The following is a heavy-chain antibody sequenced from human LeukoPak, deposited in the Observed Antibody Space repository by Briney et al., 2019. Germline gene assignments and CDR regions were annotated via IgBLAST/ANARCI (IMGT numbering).Heavy chain of an antibody. CDR3: GRGGQYSRAGPGDY. V-gene: IGHV3-64*01. D-gene: IGHD6-13*01. CDR2: IINNGFEE. J-gene: IGHJ4*02. Sequence: HWVRQAXXKGXECVSYIINNGFEEYYVNSVKGRFTISRDNSKNKLYLQMGRLRAEDMAVYYCGRGGQYSRAGPGDYWGQGALVTVSS.